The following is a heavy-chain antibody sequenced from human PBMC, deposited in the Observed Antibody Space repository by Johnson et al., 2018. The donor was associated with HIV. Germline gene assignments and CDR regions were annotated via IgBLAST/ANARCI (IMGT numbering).Heavy chain of an antibody. CDR2: ISYDGSNK. Sequence: QVQLVESGGGVVQPGRSLRLSCAASGFTFSSYAMHWVRQAPGKGLEWVVVISYDGSNKYYADSVKGRFTISRDNSKNTLYLQMNSLRAEDTAVYYCASVGYCTNGVCLHDAFDIWGQGTMVTVSS. CDR3: ASVGYCTNGVCLHDAFDI. V-gene: IGHV3-30-3*01. D-gene: IGHD2-8*01. J-gene: IGHJ3*02. CDR1: GFTFSSYA.